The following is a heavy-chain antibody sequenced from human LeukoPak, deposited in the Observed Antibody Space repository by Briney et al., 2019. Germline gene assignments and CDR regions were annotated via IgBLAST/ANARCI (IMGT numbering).Heavy chain of an antibody. D-gene: IGHD5/OR15-5a*01. CDR1: GFTFSSYA. CDR2: ISGSGGST. CDR3: ARLQGVSTFDY. Sequence: PGGSLRLSCAASGFTFSSYAMSWVRQAPGKGLEWASAISGSGGSTYYADSVKGRFTISRDNSKNTLYLQMNSLRAEDTAIYYCARLQGVSTFDYWGQGTLVTVSS. V-gene: IGHV3-23*01. J-gene: IGHJ4*02.